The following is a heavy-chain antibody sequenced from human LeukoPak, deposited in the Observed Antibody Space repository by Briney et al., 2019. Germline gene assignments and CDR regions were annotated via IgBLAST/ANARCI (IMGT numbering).Heavy chain of an antibody. CDR3: ASFYSRGYDDY. J-gene: IGHJ4*02. D-gene: IGHD5-18*01. CDR1: GFTFSSYA. CDR2: ISGSGGST. Sequence: GGSLRLSCAASGFTFSSYAMSWVRQAPGNGLEWVSAISGSGGSTYYADSVKGRFTISRDNSKNTLYLQMNSLRAEDTAVYYCASFYSRGYDDYWGQGTLVTVSS. V-gene: IGHV3-23*01.